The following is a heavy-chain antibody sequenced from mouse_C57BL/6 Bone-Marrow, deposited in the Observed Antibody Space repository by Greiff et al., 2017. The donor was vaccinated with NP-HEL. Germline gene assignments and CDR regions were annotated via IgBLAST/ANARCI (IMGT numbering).Heavy chain of an antibody. J-gene: IGHJ4*01. Sequence: QVQLQQSGAELVRPGTSVKMSCKASGYTFTNYWIGWAKQRPGHGLEWIGDIYPGGGYTNYNEKFKGKATLTADKSSSTAYMQFSSLTSEDSAIYYCARNDYDGGYYAMDYWGQGTSVTVSS. D-gene: IGHD2-4*01. V-gene: IGHV1-63*01. CDR1: GYTFTNYW. CDR2: IYPGGGYT. CDR3: ARNDYDGGYYAMDY.